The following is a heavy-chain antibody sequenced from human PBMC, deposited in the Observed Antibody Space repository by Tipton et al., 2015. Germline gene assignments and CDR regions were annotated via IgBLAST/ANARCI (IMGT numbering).Heavy chain of an antibody. CDR1: GGPITSSAYY. V-gene: IGHV4-61*08. CDR3: ARDLEHGMDV. J-gene: IGHJ6*02. Sequence: LRLSCTVSGGPITSSAYYWTWIRQPPGKGLEWIGYIYSSGSTNYNPSLKSRVTISVDTSKNQFSLKLSSVTAADTAVYFCARDLEHGMDVWGQGTTVTVS. CDR2: IYSSGST.